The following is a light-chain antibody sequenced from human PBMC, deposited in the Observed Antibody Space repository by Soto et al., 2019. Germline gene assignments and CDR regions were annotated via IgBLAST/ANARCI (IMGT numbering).Light chain of an antibody. J-gene: IGKJ3*01. CDR2: DAS. Sequence: EIVLTQSPATLSLSPVEIATLSCMASQSVSSSYLAWYQQKPGQAPRLLIYDASNRATGIPARFSGSGSGTDFTLTISSLEPEDFAVYYCQQRSNSGSFTFGPGTKVDIK. CDR3: QQRSNSGSFT. CDR1: QSVSSSY. V-gene: IGKV3-11*01.